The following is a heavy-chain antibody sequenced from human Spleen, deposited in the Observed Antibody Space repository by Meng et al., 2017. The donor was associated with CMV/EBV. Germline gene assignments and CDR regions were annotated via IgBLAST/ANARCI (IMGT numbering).Heavy chain of an antibody. V-gene: IGHV4-31*03. J-gene: IGHJ4*02. CDR3: ARGPSRRLQFSFDY. D-gene: IGHD5-24*01. Sequence: QVQLQASGPGLVKPSQTLSLTCTVFGGSISSGGYYWSWIRQHPGKGLEWIGYIYYSGSTYYNPSLKSRVTISVDTSKNQFSLKLSSVTAADTAVYYCARGPSRRLQFSFDYWGQGTLVTVSS. CDR2: IYYSGST. CDR1: GGSISSGGYY.